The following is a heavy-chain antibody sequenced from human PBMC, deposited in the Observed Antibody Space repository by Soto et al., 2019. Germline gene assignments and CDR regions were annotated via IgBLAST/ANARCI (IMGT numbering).Heavy chain of an antibody. D-gene: IGHD1-26*01. CDR3: ARQSASSSNCFDP. J-gene: IGHJ5*02. Sequence: PSKTVSLTCTVSDGSSNSSSYYWGWIRQPPGKGLEWIGSIYYSGSTYYNPSLKSRVTISVDTSKNQFSLKLSSVTAADTAVYYCARQSASSSNCFDPWGQG. V-gene: IGHV4-39*01. CDR2: IYYSGST. CDR1: DGSSNSSSYY.